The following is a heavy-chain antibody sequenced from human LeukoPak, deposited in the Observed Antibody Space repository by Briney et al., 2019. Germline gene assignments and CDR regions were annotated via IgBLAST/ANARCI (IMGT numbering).Heavy chain of an antibody. CDR3: ARSGHSNGWYYFDY. V-gene: IGHV3-48*01. D-gene: IGHD6-19*01. J-gene: IGHJ4*02. CDR1: GFSFSSYS. CDR2: ISSYTIT. Sequence: GGSLRLSCAAGGFSFSSYSMNWVRQAPGKRLEWIAYISSYTITYYADFVKGRFTISRDNAKKSLDLQMNSLRAEDTAVYYCARSGHSNGWYYFDYWGLGALVTVSS.